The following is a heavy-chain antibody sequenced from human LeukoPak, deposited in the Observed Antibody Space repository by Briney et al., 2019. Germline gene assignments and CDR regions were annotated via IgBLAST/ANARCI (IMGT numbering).Heavy chain of an antibody. CDR1: GFTFTIYS. CDR3: ARAMGYQLQSAILWYFDV. V-gene: IGHV3-7*03. CDR2: INQDGSEK. Sequence: PGGSLRLSCAASGFTFTIYSMSWVRQAPGKGLEWVANINQDGSEKYFVDSVKGRFTISRDNAKNSLYLQMNSLRAEDTAVYYCARAMGYQLQSAILWYFDVWGRGTLVTVSS. J-gene: IGHJ2*01. D-gene: IGHD2-2*01.